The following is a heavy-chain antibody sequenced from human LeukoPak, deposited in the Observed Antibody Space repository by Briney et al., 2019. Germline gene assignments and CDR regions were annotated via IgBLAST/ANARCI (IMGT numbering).Heavy chain of an antibody. D-gene: IGHD2-15*01. Sequence: SETLSLTCTVSGGSISSSIYYWGWIRQPPGKGLEWIGSMSYSGSTYYNPSLKSRVTISVDTSKNQFSLKLSSVTAADTAVYYCARGPRLRNGFDYWGQGTLVTVSS. V-gene: IGHV4-39*01. CDR1: GGSISSSIYY. CDR3: ARGPRLRNGFDY. CDR2: MSYSGST. J-gene: IGHJ4*02.